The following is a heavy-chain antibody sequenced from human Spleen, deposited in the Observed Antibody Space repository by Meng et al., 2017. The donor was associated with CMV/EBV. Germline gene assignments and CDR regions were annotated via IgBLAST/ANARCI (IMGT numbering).Heavy chain of an antibody. V-gene: IGHV3-23*03. CDR3: ARTATAAGTYYFDY. CDR1: GFTFSSYA. J-gene: IGHJ4*02. Sequence: GGSLRLSCAASGFTFSSYAMSWVRQAPGKGLAWVAVIYSGGSSTYYADSVKGRFTISRDNSKNTLYLQMNSLRAEDTAVYYCARTATAAGTYYFDYWGQGTLVTVSS. D-gene: IGHD6-13*01. CDR2: IYSGGSST.